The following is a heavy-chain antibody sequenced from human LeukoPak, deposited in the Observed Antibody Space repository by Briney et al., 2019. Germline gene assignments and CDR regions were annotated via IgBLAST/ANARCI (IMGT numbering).Heavy chain of an antibody. D-gene: IGHD4-17*01. CDR1: GYTFTSYG. CDR3: ARGVAYDYGDYGAFDI. J-gene: IGHJ3*02. Sequence: GASVKVSCKASGYTFTSYGISWVRQAPGQGLEWMGWISAYNGNTNYEQKVQGRVTMTTDTSTNTAYMELRSLRSEDTAVYYCARGVAYDYGDYGAFDIWGQGTMVTVSS. V-gene: IGHV1-18*01. CDR2: ISAYNGNT.